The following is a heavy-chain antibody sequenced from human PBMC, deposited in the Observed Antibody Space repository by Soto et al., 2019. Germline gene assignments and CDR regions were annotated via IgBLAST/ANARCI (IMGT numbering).Heavy chain of an antibody. D-gene: IGHD2-21*02. CDR1: GFTFRNYS. V-gene: IGHV3-21*01. Sequence: PGGSLRLSCAASGFTFRNYSIHWVRQAPGKGLEWVSSMVSDRDSYYADSVTGRFTISRDNTKNSLSLQMISLRAEDTAVYYCAREETAWPLAYGLDVWGQGTTVTVSS. CDR2: MVSDRDS. CDR3: AREETAWPLAYGLDV. J-gene: IGHJ6*02.